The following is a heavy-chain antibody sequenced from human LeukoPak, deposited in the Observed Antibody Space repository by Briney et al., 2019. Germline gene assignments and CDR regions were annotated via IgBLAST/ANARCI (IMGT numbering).Heavy chain of an antibody. CDR3: ARESHVLRCLDY. CDR1: GFAFSSYS. Sequence: GGSLRLSCVASGFAFSSYSMNWVRQAPGKGLEWVSSISSSSSYIYYADSVKGRFTISRDNAKNSLYLQMNSLRAEDTAVYYCARESHVLRCLDYWGQGTLVTVSS. D-gene: IGHD4-17*01. J-gene: IGHJ4*02. CDR2: ISSSSSYI. V-gene: IGHV3-21*01.